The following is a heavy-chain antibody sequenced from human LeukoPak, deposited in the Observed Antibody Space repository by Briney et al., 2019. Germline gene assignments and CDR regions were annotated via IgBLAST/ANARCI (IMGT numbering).Heavy chain of an antibody. CDR1: GGTFSSYA. Sequence: GASVTVSCTASGGTFSSYAISWVRQAPGQGLEWMGGIIPIFGTANYAQKFQGRVTITADESTSTAYMELSSLRSEDTAVYYCARFGSSSRGGWFDPWGQGTLVTVSS. V-gene: IGHV1-69*01. CDR2: IIPIFGTA. CDR3: ARFGSSSRGGWFDP. J-gene: IGHJ5*02. D-gene: IGHD6-6*01.